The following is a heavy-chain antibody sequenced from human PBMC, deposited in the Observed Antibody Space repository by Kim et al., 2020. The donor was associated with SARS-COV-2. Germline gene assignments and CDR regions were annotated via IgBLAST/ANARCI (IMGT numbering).Heavy chain of an antibody. CDR3: ARAQERPTAAFGY. J-gene: IGHJ4*02. V-gene: IGHV3-7*01. D-gene: IGHD2-21*02. Sequence: YVDSVKGRFTISRDNAKNSLYLQMNSLRAEDTAVYYCARAQERPTAAFGYWGQGTLVTVSS.